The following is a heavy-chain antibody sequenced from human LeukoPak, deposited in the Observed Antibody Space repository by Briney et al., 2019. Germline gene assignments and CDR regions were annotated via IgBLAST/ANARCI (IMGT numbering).Heavy chain of an antibody. CDR1: GFTFSSYS. CDR3: SSSYYYDSIDY. Sequence: PGGSLRLSCAASGFTFSSYSMNWVRQAPGKGLEWVSYISSSSSTIYYADSVKGRFTISRDNAKNSLYLQMNSLRAEDTAVYYCSSSYYYDSIDYWGQGTLVTVSS. V-gene: IGHV3-48*04. D-gene: IGHD3-22*01. CDR2: ISSSSSTI. J-gene: IGHJ4*02.